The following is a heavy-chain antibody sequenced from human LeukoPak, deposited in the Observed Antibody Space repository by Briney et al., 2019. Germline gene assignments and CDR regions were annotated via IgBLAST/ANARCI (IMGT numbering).Heavy chain of an antibody. Sequence: SGPTLVNPTQTLTLTCTFSGFSLSTSGVGVGWIRQPPGKALEWLALIYWDDDKRYSPSLKSRLTITKDTSKNQVVLTMTNMDPVDTATNYCARTIFGYSSGWYEGYFDYWGQGTLVTVSS. CDR1: GFSLSTSGVG. CDR2: IYWDDDK. CDR3: ARTIFGYSSGWYEGYFDY. J-gene: IGHJ4*02. V-gene: IGHV2-5*02. D-gene: IGHD6-19*01.